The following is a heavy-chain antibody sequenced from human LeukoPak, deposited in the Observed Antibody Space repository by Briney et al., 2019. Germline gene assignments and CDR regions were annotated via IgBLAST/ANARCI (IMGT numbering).Heavy chain of an antibody. J-gene: IGHJ2*01. CDR2: IYTSGTT. CDR3: ARLRSTYWYFDL. D-gene: IGHD4-17*01. Sequence: SETLSLTCTVSGGSISSSSYYWGWIRQPAGKGLEWIGRIYTSGTTHYNPSLKSRVTMSVDTSKNQFSLKLSSVTAADTAVYYCARLRSTYWYFDLWGRGTLVTVSS. CDR1: GGSISSSSYY. V-gene: IGHV4-61*02.